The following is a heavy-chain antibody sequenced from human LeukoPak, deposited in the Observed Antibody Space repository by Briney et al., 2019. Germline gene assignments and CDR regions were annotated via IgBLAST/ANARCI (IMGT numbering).Heavy chain of an antibody. J-gene: IGHJ4*02. Sequence: PSETLSLTCTVSGGSISSSSYYWGWIRQPPGKGLEWIGSIYYSGSTYYNPSLKSRVTISVDTSKNQFSLKLSSVTAADTAVYYCARPRGSYYGEYYFDYWGQGTVVTVSS. D-gene: IGHD1-26*01. CDR1: GGSISSSSYY. V-gene: IGHV4-39*01. CDR3: ARPRGSYYGEYYFDY. CDR2: IYYSGST.